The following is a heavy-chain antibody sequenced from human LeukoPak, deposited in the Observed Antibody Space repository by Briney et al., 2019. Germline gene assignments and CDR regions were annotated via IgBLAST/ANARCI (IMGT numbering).Heavy chain of an antibody. V-gene: IGHV3-74*01. CDR2: ISPDGSST. CDR1: GFTFSSYW. J-gene: IGHJ4*02. Sequence: TGGSLRLSCAASGFTFSSYWMHWVRQSPRKGLVWVSRISPDGSSTAYADSVKGRFTISRDNARNTLYLEMSSLRDEDSAVYFCVRGTTFWRGVDYWGQGTLVTVSS. CDR3: VRGTTFWRGVDY. D-gene: IGHD3-3*01.